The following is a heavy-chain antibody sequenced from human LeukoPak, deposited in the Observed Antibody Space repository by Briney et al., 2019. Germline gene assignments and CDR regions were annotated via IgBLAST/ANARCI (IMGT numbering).Heavy chain of an antibody. CDR1: GFTFSSYW. V-gene: IGHV3-74*01. J-gene: IGHJ4*02. CDR2: INTDGSST. CDR3: ARMPGGSWYGLDY. Sequence: GGSLRLSCAASGFTFSSYWMHWVRQAPGKGLVWVSRINTDGSSTSYADSVKGRFTISRDNAKNTLYLQMNSLRAEDTAVYYCARMPGGSWYGLDYWGQGTLVTVSS. D-gene: IGHD6-13*01.